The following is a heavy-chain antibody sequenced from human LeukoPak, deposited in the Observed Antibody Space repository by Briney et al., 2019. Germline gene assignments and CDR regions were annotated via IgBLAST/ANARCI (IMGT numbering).Heavy chain of an antibody. CDR1: GYTFTSYG. CDR3: ARDPAVAAVDPEYFQR. J-gene: IGHJ1*01. V-gene: IGHV1-18*01. Sequence: ASVKVSFKASGYTFTSYGISWVRQAPGQGLEWMGWISAYNGNTNYAQELQGRVTMTTDTSTSTAYMELRSLRSDDTAVYYCARDPAVAAVDPEYFQRWGQGTLVTVSS. D-gene: IGHD6-19*01. CDR2: ISAYNGNT.